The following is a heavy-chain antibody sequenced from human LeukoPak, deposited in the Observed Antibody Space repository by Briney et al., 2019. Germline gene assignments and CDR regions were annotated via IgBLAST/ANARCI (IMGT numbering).Heavy chain of an antibody. D-gene: IGHD4-17*01. CDR3: AADYGDYVSPSD. V-gene: IGHV3-30*02. CDR2: IRYDGSNK. CDR1: GFTFSSYG. Sequence: GGSLRLSFAASGFTFSSYGMHWVRQAPGKGLEWVAFIRYDGSNKYYADSVKGRFTISRDNSKNTLYLQMNSLRLEDTAVYYCAADYGDYVSPSDWGQGTLVTVSS. J-gene: IGHJ4*02.